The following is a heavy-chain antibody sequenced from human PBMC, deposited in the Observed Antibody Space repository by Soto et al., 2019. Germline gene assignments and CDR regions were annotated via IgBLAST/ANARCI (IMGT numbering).Heavy chain of an antibody. V-gene: IGHV3-23*01. Sequence: GGSLRLSCAASGFTFSSYAMSWVRQAPGKGLEWVSAISGSGGSTYYADSVKGRFTISRDNSKNTLYLQMNSLRAEDTAVYYCAKAGTDMENYYYYYGMDVWGQGTTVTVSS. D-gene: IGHD3-9*01. CDR2: ISGSGGST. CDR1: GFTFSSYA. J-gene: IGHJ6*02. CDR3: AKAGTDMENYYYYYGMDV.